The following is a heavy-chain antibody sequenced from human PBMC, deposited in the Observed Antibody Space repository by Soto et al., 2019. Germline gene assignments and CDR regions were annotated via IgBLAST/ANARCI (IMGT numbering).Heavy chain of an antibody. CDR1: GFTFTDHY. CDR2: SRNKVNHYTT. J-gene: IGHJ6*02. Sequence: EVQLVESGGGLVQPGGSLRLSCAASGFTFTDHYMQWVRQAPGKGLEWVGRSRNKVNHYTTEYAASVRGRFTISRDESQNSLFLHMNNLGAEDTAIYYCTRGADGVAVAGARSYYYGMDVWGQGTAVTVSS. CDR3: TRGADGVAVAGARSYYYGMDV. D-gene: IGHD6-19*01. V-gene: IGHV3-72*01.